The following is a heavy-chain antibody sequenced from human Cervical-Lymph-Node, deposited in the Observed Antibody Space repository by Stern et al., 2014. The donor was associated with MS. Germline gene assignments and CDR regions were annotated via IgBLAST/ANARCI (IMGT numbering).Heavy chain of an antibody. Sequence: QVQLVQSGAAVKKPGASVKVSCKSSGYTFTSYGISWVRQAPGQGLAWMGWIGACNVNTYTACKLQGRVTMTTDTSTSTAYMELRSLRSDDTAVYYCARGLLGSENAFDIWGQGTMVTGSS. CDR2: IGACNVNT. CDR3: ARGLLGSENAFDI. V-gene: IGHV1-18*01. J-gene: IGHJ3*02. CDR1: GYTFTSYG. D-gene: IGHD2-15*01.